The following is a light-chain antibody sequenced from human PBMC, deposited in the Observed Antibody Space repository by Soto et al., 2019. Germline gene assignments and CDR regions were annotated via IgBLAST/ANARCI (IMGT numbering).Light chain of an antibody. Sequence: DIVMTQSPLSLPVTPGEPASISCRSSQSLLHSNGYNYLDWYLQKPGQSPQLLIYLGSYRASGVPDRLSGSGSGTDFTLKISRVEAEDVGIYYCMQALQTPQTFCQGTKLEI. J-gene: IGKJ2*01. CDR3: MQALQTPQT. CDR2: LGS. V-gene: IGKV2-28*01. CDR1: QSLLHSNGYNY.